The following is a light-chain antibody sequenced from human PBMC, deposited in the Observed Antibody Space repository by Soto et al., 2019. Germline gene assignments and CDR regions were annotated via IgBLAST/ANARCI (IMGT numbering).Light chain of an antibody. V-gene: IGKV3-15*01. J-gene: IGKJ1*01. Sequence: IVMTQSPATPSVSPGERATLSCRASQNIYSNVAWYQQRPGQAPRLLIYRASTRATGIPARFSGSGSGTEFTLTISSLQSEDFTVYSCLQYHNLWAFGQGTKVEIK. CDR3: LQYHNLWA. CDR1: QNIYSN. CDR2: RAS.